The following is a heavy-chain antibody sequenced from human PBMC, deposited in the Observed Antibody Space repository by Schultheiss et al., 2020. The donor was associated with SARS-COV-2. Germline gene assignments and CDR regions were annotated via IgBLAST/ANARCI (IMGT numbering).Heavy chain of an antibody. CDR2: IYHSGST. J-gene: IGHJ4*02. Sequence: SETLSLTCAVSGYSISSGYYWGWIRQPPGKGLEWIGSIYHSGSTNYNPSLKSRVTISVDTSKNQFSLKLSSVTAADTAVYYCARVARDLDSSGYFDYWGQGTLVTVSS. D-gene: IGHD3-22*01. V-gene: IGHV4-38-2*01. CDR1: GYSISSGYY. CDR3: ARVARDLDSSGYFDY.